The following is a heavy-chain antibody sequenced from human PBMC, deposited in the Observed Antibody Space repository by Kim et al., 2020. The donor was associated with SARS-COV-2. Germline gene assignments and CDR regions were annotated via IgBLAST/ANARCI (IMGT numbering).Heavy chain of an antibody. CDR1: GGSISSYY. J-gene: IGHJ6*02. CDR3: ARVARWDDSSGSRGVNLYYYYGRDV. CDR2: IYYSGST. D-gene: IGHD3-22*01. Sequence: SETLSLTCTVSGGSISSYYWSWIRQPPGKGLEWIGYIYYSGSTNYNPSLKSRVTISVDTSKNQFSLKLSSVTAADTAVYYCARVARWDDSSGSRGVNLYYYYGRDVWGQGTTVTVAS. V-gene: IGHV4-59*01.